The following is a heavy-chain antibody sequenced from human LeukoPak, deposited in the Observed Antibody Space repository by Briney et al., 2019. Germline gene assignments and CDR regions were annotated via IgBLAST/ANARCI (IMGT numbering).Heavy chain of an antibody. V-gene: IGHV3-23*01. Sequence: GGSLRLSCAASGFTVSSNYMSWVRQAPGKGLEWVSAISGSGGSTYYADSVKGRFTISRDNSKNTLYLQMNSLRAEDTAVYYCAKGSSYGLYYYYYMDVWGKGTTVTISS. CDR2: ISGSGGST. D-gene: IGHD5-18*01. CDR1: GFTVSSNY. J-gene: IGHJ6*03. CDR3: AKGSSYGLYYYYYMDV.